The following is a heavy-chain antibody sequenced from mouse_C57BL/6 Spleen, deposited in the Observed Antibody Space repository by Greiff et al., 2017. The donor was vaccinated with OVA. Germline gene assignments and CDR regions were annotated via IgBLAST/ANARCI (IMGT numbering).Heavy chain of an antibody. CDR3: ANYGFDY. CDR1: GYAFSSSW. D-gene: IGHD1-1*02. CDR2: IYPGDGAT. Sequence: QVQLQQSGPALVKPGASVKISCKASGYAFSSSWMNWVKQRPGKGLEWIGRIYPGDGATNYNGKFKGKATLTADKASSTAYMQLISLTSEDSAVYFCANYGFDYWGQGTTLTVSS. J-gene: IGHJ2*01. V-gene: IGHV1-82*01.